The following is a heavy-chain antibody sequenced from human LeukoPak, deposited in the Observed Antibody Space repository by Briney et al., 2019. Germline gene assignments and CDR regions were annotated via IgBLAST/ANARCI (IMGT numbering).Heavy chain of an antibody. J-gene: IGHJ4*02. CDR2: ISISGGTT. Sequence: GGSLRLSCAASGFTFNNAWLNWVRQAPGKGLEWVSSISISGGTTYYADSVKGRFTISRDNSKNTLYLQMNSLRADDTAVYYCAKDSTFYGSGSHFDYWGQGTLVTVSS. CDR1: GFTFNNAW. D-gene: IGHD3-10*01. V-gene: IGHV3-23*01. CDR3: AKDSTFYGSGSHFDY.